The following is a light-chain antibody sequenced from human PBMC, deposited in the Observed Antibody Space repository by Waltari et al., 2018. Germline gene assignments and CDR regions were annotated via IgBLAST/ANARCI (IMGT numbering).Light chain of an antibody. CDR1: QSVSRA. V-gene: IGKV3-20*01. CDR3: QHNMSLPVT. J-gene: IGKJ1*01. Sequence: EIVLTQSPGTLSLSPGERATLSCRASQSVSRALAWYQQNPGQAPRLLIYGASNRPTGIRDKCSDSGADADFSLIISRLKAEDFAGYYGQHNMSLPVTFDQGPKVEIK. CDR2: GAS.